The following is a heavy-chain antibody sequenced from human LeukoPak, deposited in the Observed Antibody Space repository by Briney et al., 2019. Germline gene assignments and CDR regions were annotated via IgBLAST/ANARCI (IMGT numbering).Heavy chain of an antibody. Sequence: ASVKASCKASGYTFTSYGISWVRQAPGQGLEWMGWISAYNGNTNYAQKLQGRVTMTTDTSTSTAYMELRSLRSDDTAVYYCARYYDSSGYYPHDFDYWGQGTLVTVSS. CDR3: ARYYDSSGYYPHDFDY. J-gene: IGHJ4*02. CDR1: GYTFTSYG. CDR2: ISAYNGNT. V-gene: IGHV1-18*01. D-gene: IGHD3-22*01.